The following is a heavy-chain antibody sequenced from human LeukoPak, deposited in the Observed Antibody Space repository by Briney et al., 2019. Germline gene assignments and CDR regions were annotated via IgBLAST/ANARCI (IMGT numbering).Heavy chain of an antibody. V-gene: IGHV3-21*01. CDR1: GFTFSSYN. CDR3: ARAPRDIVVVPAAYFDY. Sequence: GGSLRLSCAASGFTFSSYNMNWVRQAPGKGLEWVSSISSSSSYIYYADSLKGRFTISRGNAKNSLYLQMNSLRAEDTAVYYCARAPRDIVVVPAAYFDYWGQGTLVTVSS. CDR2: ISSSSSYI. D-gene: IGHD2-2*01. J-gene: IGHJ4*02.